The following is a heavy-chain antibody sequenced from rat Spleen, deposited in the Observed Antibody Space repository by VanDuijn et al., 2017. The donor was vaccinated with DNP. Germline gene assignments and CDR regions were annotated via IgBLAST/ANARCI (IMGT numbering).Heavy chain of an antibody. Sequence: EVLLVESGGDLVRPGGSLKLSCTASGFTFSVYNMAWVRQSPRTGLEWVASISSGDDHTYYRDSVKGRFTISRDNSKNTQYLQMVSLRSEDTATYYCARQDWERFAYWGQGTLVTVSS. CDR1: GFTFSVYN. J-gene: IGHJ3*01. CDR2: ISSGDDHT. D-gene: IGHD5-1*01. CDR3: ARQDWERFAY. V-gene: IGHV5S13*01.